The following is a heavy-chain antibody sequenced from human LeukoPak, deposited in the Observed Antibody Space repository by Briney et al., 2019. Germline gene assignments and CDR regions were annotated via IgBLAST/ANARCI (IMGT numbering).Heavy chain of an antibody. V-gene: IGHV3-7*01. CDR3: ARYSISFAWLDP. CDR1: GFTFSTYW. CDR2: INQDGSDK. D-gene: IGHD6-6*01. J-gene: IGHJ5*02. Sequence: GGSLRLSCAASGFTFSTYWMTWIRQAPGKGVEWVATINQDGSDKYYVDSVKGRFTISRDNAENSLYLQMNSLRAEDTAVYYCARYSISFAWLDPWGQGTLVTVSS.